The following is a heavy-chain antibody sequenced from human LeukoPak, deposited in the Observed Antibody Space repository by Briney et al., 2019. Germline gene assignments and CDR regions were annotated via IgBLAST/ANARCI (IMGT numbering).Heavy chain of an antibody. CDR2: ISAYNGNT. CDR1: GYTFTSYG. V-gene: IGHV1-18*01. Sequence: ASVKVSCKASGYTFTSYGISWVRQAPGQGLEWMGWISAYNGNTNYAQKLQGRVTMTTDTSTSTAYMELRSLRSDDTAVYYCARVWVGYYGSGSGGDWFDPWGQGTLVTVSS. CDR3: ARVWVGYYGSGSGGDWFDP. D-gene: IGHD3-10*01. J-gene: IGHJ5*02.